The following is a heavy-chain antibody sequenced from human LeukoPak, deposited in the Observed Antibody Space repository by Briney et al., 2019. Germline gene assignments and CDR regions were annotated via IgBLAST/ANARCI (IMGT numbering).Heavy chain of an antibody. CDR2: ISYDGSNK. CDR3: AKGTTYYYGSPYSY. D-gene: IGHD3-10*01. Sequence: GGSLRLSCAASGFTFSSYGMYWVRQAPGKGLEWVAVISYDGSNKYYADSVKGRFTISRDNSKNTLYLQMNSLRAEDTAVYYCAKGTTYYYGSPYSYWGQGTLVTVSS. CDR1: GFTFSSYG. J-gene: IGHJ4*02. V-gene: IGHV3-30*18.